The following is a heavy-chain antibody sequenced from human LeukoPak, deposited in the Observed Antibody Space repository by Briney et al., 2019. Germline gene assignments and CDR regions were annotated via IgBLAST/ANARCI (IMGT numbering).Heavy chain of an antibody. Sequence: PGGSLRLSCAASGFTFSSYAMHWVRQAPGKGLEWVAVISYDGSNKYYADSVKGRFTISRDNSKNTLYLQMNSLRAEDTAVYYCARAGLSRGLFDYWGQGTLVTVSS. CDR1: GFTFSSYA. J-gene: IGHJ4*02. CDR2: ISYDGSNK. CDR3: ARAGLSRGLFDY. V-gene: IGHV3-30-3*01.